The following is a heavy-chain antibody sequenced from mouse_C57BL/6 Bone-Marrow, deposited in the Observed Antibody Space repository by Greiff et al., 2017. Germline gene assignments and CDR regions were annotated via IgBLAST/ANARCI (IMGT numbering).Heavy chain of an antibody. D-gene: IGHD4-1*01. CDR1: GFTFSSYA. V-gene: IGHV5-4*01. CDR3: ARDKLGRYAMDY. J-gene: IGHJ4*01. CDR2: ISDGGSYT. Sequence: DVKLQESGGGLVKPGGSLKLSCAASGFTFSSYAMSWVRQTPEKRLEWVATISDGGSYTYYPDNVKGRFTISRDNAKNNLYLQMSHLKSEDTAMYYCARDKLGRYAMDYWGQGTSVTVSS.